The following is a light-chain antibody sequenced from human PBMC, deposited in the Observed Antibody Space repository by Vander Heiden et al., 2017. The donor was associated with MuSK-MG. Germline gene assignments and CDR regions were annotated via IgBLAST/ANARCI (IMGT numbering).Light chain of an antibody. V-gene: IGLV2-8*01. CDR1: SSDIGGYNY. CDR2: EVN. Sequence: QSALTQPPSASGSPGQSVAISCSGSSSDIGGYNYVSWYQQHPGKAPKLLIYEVNKRPSGVPDRFSGSKSDNTASLTVSGLQAEDEADYYCVSYAGNNYGVVGGGTKLTVL. J-gene: IGLJ2*01. CDR3: VSYAGNNYGV.